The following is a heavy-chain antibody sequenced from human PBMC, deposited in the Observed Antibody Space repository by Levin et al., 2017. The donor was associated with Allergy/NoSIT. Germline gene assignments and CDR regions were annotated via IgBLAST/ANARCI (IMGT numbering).Heavy chain of an antibody. CDR2: INWNGGST. J-gene: IGHJ4*02. Sequence: GGSLRLSCAASGFTFDDYGMSWVRQAPGKGLEWVSGINWNGGSTGYADSVKGRFTISRDNAKNSLYLQMNSLRAEDTALYYCAAANGMSGSEWEPGSFDYWGQGTLVTVSS. D-gene: IGHD1-26*01. V-gene: IGHV3-20*04. CDR1: GFTFDDYG. CDR3: AAANGMSGSEWEPGSFDY.